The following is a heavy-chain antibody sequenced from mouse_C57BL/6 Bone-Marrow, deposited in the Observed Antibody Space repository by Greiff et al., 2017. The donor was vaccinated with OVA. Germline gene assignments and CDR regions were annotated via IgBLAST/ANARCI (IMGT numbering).Heavy chain of an antibody. CDR2: IYPRSGST. V-gene: IGHV1-81*01. CDR3: ARNPDAYWYFDV. Sequence: QVQLQQSGAELARPGASVKLSCKASGYTFTSYGISWVKQRTGQGLEWIGEIYPRSGSTYYNEKFKGKATLTADKSSSTAYMELRSLTSEDSAVYFYARNPDAYWYFDVWGTGTTVTVSS. J-gene: IGHJ1*03. CDR1: GYTFTSYG.